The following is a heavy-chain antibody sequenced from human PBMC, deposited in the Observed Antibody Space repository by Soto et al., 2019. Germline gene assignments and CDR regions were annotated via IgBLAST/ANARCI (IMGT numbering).Heavy chain of an antibody. V-gene: IGHV1-3*01. J-gene: IGHJ4*02. D-gene: IGHD4-17*01. CDR3: TRGTVITGALFES. Sequence: QVQLVQSGAEVKRPGASVKVSCQASGYTFTTYAIHWVRQAPGQSLEWMGWINAGDATTKYSQKFQGRVTITRDTSASTAYMEVRSLRFEDTAVYYCTRGTVITGALFESWGQGTLVTVSS. CDR2: INAGDATT. CDR1: GYTFTTYA.